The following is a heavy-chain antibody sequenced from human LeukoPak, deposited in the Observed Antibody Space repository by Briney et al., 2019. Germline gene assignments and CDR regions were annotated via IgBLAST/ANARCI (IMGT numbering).Heavy chain of an antibody. CDR3: ARDSFSVAGYYYYYGMDV. Sequence: SETLSLTCTVSGGSISSYYWSWIRQPAGKGLEWIGRIYTSGSTNYNPSLKSRVTMSVDTSKNQFSLKLSSVTAVDTAVYYCARDSFSVAGYYYYYGMDVWGQGTTVTVSS. J-gene: IGHJ6*02. CDR2: IYTSGST. CDR1: GGSISSYY. V-gene: IGHV4-4*07. D-gene: IGHD6-19*01.